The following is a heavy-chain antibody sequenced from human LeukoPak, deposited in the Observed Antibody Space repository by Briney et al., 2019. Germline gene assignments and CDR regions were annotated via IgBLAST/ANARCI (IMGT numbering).Heavy chain of an antibody. CDR2: ISGSGGST. Sequence: AGGSLRLSCAASGFTFSSYAMSWVRQAPGKGLEWVSAISGSGGSTYYADSVKGRFTISRDNSKNTLYLQMNSLRAEDTAVYYCAKDGAQHLKIVGATHFDYWGQGTLVTVSS. V-gene: IGHV3-23*01. D-gene: IGHD1-26*01. CDR1: GFTFSSYA. CDR3: AKDGAQHLKIVGATHFDY. J-gene: IGHJ4*02.